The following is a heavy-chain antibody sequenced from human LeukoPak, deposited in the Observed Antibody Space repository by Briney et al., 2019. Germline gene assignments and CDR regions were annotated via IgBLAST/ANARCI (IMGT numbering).Heavy chain of an antibody. D-gene: IGHD5-24*01. CDR3: AGGRDVYRY. J-gene: IGHJ4*02. CDR2: IKQDGSEK. CDR1: GFTFSSYW. V-gene: IGHV3-7*01. Sequence: GGSLRFSCAASGFTFSSYWMTWVRQAPGKGLEWVANIKQDGSEKYYVDSVKGRFTISRDNAKNSLYLQMNSLRAEDTAVYYCAGGRDVYRYWGQGTLVTVSS.